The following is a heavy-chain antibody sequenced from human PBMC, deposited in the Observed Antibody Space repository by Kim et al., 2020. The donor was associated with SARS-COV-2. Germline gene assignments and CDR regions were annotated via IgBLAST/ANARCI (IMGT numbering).Heavy chain of an antibody. J-gene: IGHJ5*02. D-gene: IGHD7-27*01. CDR1: GGSISSGGYY. V-gene: IGHV4-31*03. CDR2: IYYSGST. Sequence: SETLSLTCTVSGGSISSGGYYWSWIRQHPGKGLEWIGYIYYSGSTYYNPSLKSRVTISVDTSKNQFSLKLSSVTAADTAVYYCAREAQLGWFDPWGQGTLVTVSS. CDR3: AREAQLGWFDP.